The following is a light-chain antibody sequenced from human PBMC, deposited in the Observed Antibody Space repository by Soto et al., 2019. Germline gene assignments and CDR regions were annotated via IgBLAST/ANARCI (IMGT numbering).Light chain of an antibody. CDR3: QQTHSFPLT. J-gene: IGKJ3*01. CDR2: ATS. Sequence: DIQMTQSPTSVPASVGDRVTITCRASQGVSSWLAWYQHKPGKAPNLLMYATSNLQFGVPSRFSGSGSRTDFTLTISSLQPEDFATYYCQQTHSFPLTFGPGTKVDIK. CDR1: QGVSSW. V-gene: IGKV1-12*01.